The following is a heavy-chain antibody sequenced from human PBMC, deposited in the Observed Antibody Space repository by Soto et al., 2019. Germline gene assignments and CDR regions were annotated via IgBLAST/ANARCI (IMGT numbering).Heavy chain of an antibody. D-gene: IGHD1-26*01. Sequence: EVKLLESGGGLVQLGGSLRLSCAASGFTFSSFAMSWVRQAPGKGLEWVSIISDSGGRTYYPDSVKGRFTISRDNSKKTLYLQMDSLRAEDTAVYYCAVGATKIAYWGQGTLVTVSS. V-gene: IGHV3-23*01. J-gene: IGHJ4*02. CDR2: ISDSGGRT. CDR1: GFTFSSFA. CDR3: AVGATKIAY.